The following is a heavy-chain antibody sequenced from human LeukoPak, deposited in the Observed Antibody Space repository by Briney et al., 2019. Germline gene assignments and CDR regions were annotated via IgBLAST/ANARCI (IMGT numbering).Heavy chain of an antibody. V-gene: IGHV1-46*01. J-gene: IGHJ4*02. CDR1: GYNFTSYY. D-gene: IGHD3-22*01. Sequence: ASVKVSCKASGYNFTSYYMHWVRQAPGQGLEWMGIINPSGGSTSYAQKFQGRVTMTRDMSTSTVYMELSSLRSEDTAVYYCARDRDYYDSSGSFDYWGQGTLVTVSS. CDR2: INPSGGST. CDR3: ARDRDYYDSSGSFDY.